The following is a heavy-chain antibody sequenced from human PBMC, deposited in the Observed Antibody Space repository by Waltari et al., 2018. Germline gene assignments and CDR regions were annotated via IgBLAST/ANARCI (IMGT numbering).Heavy chain of an antibody. D-gene: IGHD4-17*01. J-gene: IGHJ6*04. V-gene: IGHV4-38-2*01. CDR1: GYSISSGYY. CDR3: ARETTVTTPPADV. Sequence: QVQLQESGPGLVKPSETLSLTCAVSGYSISSGYYWGWIRQPPGKGLEWIGSIYHSGGTYYNPSLKSRVTISVDTSKNQFSLKLSSVTAADTAVYYCARETTVTTPPADVWGKGTTVTVSS. CDR2: IYHSGGT.